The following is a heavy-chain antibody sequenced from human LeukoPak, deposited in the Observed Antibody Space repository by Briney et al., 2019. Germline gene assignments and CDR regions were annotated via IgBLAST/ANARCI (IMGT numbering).Heavy chain of an antibody. J-gene: IGHJ4*02. CDR2: IYTSGST. D-gene: IGHD6-13*01. V-gene: IGHV4-61*02. CDR3: ARDLSSSWYDY. CDR1: GGSISSGSYY. Sequence: PSQTLSLTCTVSGGSISSGSYYWSWIRQPAGKGLEWIGRIYTSGSTNYNPSLKSRVTISVDTSKNQFSLKLSSVTAADTAVYYCARDLSSSWYDYWGQGTLVTVSS.